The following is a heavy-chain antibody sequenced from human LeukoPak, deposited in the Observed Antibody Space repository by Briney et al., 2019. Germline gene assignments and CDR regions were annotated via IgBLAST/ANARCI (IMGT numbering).Heavy chain of an antibody. CDR1: GFTFSSYS. Sequence: GGSLRLSCAASGFTFSSYSMNWVRQAPGKGLEWVSSISSSSSYIYYADSVKGRFTISRDNAKNSLYLQMNSLRAEDTAVYYCARAVHSSTWYSLYYFDYWGQGTLVTVSS. CDR3: ARAVHSSTWYSLYYFDY. D-gene: IGHD6-13*01. J-gene: IGHJ4*02. CDR2: ISSSSSYI. V-gene: IGHV3-21*01.